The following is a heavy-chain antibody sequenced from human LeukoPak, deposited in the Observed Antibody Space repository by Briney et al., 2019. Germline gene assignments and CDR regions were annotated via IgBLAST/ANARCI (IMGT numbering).Heavy chain of an antibody. CDR1: GGSISSHY. V-gene: IGHV4-4*08. CDR3: ARLYSSSSEGYYYYYMDV. J-gene: IGHJ6*03. D-gene: IGHD6-6*01. CDR2: IYTSGST. Sequence: SETLSLTCTVSGGSISSHYWSWIRQPPGKGLEWIGYIYTSGSTNYKPSLKSRVTISVDTSKNQFSLKLSSVTAADTAVYYCARLYSSSSEGYYYYYMDVWGKGTTVTVSS.